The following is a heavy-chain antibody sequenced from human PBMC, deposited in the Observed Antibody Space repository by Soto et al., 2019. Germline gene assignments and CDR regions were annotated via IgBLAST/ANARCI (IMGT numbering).Heavy chain of an antibody. CDR1: GGSISSSNW. CDR2: IYHSGST. CDR3: ARVLSVSAERTGCYPLRWFHR. J-gene: IGHJ5*02. D-gene: IGHD6-19*01. Sequence: SETLSLTCAVSGGSISSSNWWSWVRQPPGKGLEWIGEIYHSGSTNYNPSLKSRVTISVDKSKNQFSLKLSSVTAADTAVYYCARVLSVSAERTGCYPLRWFHRGGQGTLFT. V-gene: IGHV4-4*02.